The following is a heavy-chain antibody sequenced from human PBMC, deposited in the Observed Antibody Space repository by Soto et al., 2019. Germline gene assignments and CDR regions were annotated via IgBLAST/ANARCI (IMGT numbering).Heavy chain of an antibody. Sequence: QVQLVQSGAEEKKPGASVKVSCKASGYTFTSYAMHWVRQAPGQRLEWMGWINAGNGNTKYSQKFQGRVTITRDTSASTAYMELSSLRSEDTAVYYCARDPSFFGQWLDPFFDYWGQGTLVTVSS. CDR2: INAGNGNT. V-gene: IGHV1-3*05. CDR3: ARDPSFFGQWLDPFFDY. J-gene: IGHJ4*02. CDR1: GYTFTSYA. D-gene: IGHD6-19*01.